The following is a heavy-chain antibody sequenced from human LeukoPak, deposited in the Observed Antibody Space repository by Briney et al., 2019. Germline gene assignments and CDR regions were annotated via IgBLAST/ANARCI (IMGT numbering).Heavy chain of an antibody. J-gene: IGHJ4*02. CDR1: GLTFSSHW. CDR2: ITNDGSST. Sequence: GGSLRLSCAASGLTFSSHWMHWVRQAPGKGLVWVSRITNDGSSTTYADSVKGRFTISRDNAKNMLYLQVNSLRAEDTAVYYCAKGQGAVASSSDYWGQGTLVTVSS. CDR3: AKGQGAVASSSDY. D-gene: IGHD6-19*01. V-gene: IGHV3-74*01.